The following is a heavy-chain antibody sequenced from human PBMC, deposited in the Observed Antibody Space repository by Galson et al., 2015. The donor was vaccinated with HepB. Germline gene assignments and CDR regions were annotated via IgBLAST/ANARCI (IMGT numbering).Heavy chain of an antibody. V-gene: IGHV1-69*04. Sequence: SVKVSCKASGGTFSSYAINWVRQAPGQGLEWMGRIIPVPGITNYAQKFQGRVTITADKSTSTAYVELSSLRSEDTAVYYCARDLGGYSYFDYWGQGTLGTVSS. D-gene: IGHD5-18*01. CDR2: IIPVPGIT. J-gene: IGHJ4*02. CDR3: ARDLGGYSYFDY. CDR1: GGTFSSYA.